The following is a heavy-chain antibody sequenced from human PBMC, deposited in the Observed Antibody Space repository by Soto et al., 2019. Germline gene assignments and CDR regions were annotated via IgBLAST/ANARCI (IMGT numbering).Heavy chain of an antibody. CDR2: VYRTGST. CDR1: VGSFTINNW. Sequence: PAETLSLTCAVSVGSFTINNWWTWFRQPPGQGLEWIGEVYRTGSTNYNPSLKSRVTISLDKSENQFSLKVTSLTAADTAVYYCASRDPGTSVDYWGQGTLVTVS. CDR3: ASRDPGTSVDY. V-gene: IGHV4-4*02. D-gene: IGHD1-7*01. J-gene: IGHJ4*02.